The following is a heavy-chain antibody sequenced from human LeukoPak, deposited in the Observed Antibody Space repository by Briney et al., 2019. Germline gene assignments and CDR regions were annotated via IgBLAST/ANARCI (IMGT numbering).Heavy chain of an antibody. D-gene: IGHD6-13*01. CDR3: ASLLSSSWLDAFDI. CDR1: GFTFSSYE. J-gene: IGHJ3*02. CDR2: ISSSGSTI. Sequence: GGSLRLSCAASGFTFSSYEMNWVRQAPGKGLEWVSYISSSGSTIYYADSVKGRFTTSRDNAKNSLYLQMNSLRAEDTAVYYCASLLSSSWLDAFDIWGQGTMVTVSS. V-gene: IGHV3-48*03.